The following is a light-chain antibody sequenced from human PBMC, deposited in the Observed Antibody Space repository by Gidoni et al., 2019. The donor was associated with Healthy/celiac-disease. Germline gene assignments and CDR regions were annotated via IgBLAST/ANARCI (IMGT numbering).Light chain of an antibody. CDR3: QQYNSYSGST. CDR1: QSISSW. CDR2: DAS. Sequence: DIQMTQSPSTLSASVGDRVTITCRASQSISSWLAWYQQKPGKAPKLLIYDASSLESGVPSRVSGSGSGTEFTLTISSLQPDDFATYYCQQYNSYSGSTFGQGTKVEIK. J-gene: IGKJ1*01. V-gene: IGKV1-5*01.